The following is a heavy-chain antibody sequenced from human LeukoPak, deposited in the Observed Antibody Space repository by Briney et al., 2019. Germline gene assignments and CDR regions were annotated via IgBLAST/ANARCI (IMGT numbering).Heavy chain of an antibody. V-gene: IGHV4-39*01. CDR1: GGSISSSSYY. J-gene: IGHJ6*02. CDR2: IYYSGST. Sequence: SETLSLTCTVSGGSISSSSYYWGWIRQPPGKGLEWIGSIYYSGSTYYNPSLKSRVTISVDTSKNQFSLKLSSVTAADTAVYYCARLTYDSSLNNYYYGMDVWGQGTTVTVSS. D-gene: IGHD3-22*01. CDR3: ARLTYDSSLNNYYYGMDV.